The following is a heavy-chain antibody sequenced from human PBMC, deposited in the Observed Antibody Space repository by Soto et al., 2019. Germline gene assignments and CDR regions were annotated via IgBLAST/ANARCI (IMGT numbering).Heavy chain of an antibody. CDR1: GGSISSYY. J-gene: IGHJ3*02. D-gene: IGHD3-16*02. V-gene: IGHV4-59*12. Sequence: SETLSLTCTVSGGSISSYYWSWIRQPPGKGLEWIGYIYYSGSTNYNPSLKSRVTISVDTSKNQFSLKLSSVTAADTAVYYCERQRFMITFGGVIVTNAAFDIWGKGTMVTV. CDR2: IYYSGST. CDR3: ERQRFMITFGGVIVTNAAFDI.